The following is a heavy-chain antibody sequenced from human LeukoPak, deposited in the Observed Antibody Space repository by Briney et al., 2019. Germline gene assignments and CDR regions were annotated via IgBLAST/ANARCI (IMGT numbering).Heavy chain of an antibody. J-gene: IGHJ5*02. CDR3: ARGSSGWYQWFDP. V-gene: IGHV4-34*01. D-gene: IGHD6-19*01. CDR2: INHSGST. CDR1: GGSFSGYY. Sequence: SETLSLTCAVYGGSFSGYYWSWIRQPPGKGLEWIGEINHSGSTNYNPSLKSRVTISVDTSKNQFSLKLSSVTAADTAVYYCARGSSGWYQWFDPWGQGTLVTVSS.